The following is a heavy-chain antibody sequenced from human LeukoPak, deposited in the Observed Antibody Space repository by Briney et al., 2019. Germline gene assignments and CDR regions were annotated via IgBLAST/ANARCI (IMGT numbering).Heavy chain of an antibody. V-gene: IGHV4-4*02. D-gene: IGHD3-10*01. CDR1: GGSISSNNW. J-gene: IGHJ4*02. CDR2: IYHSGST. Sequence: SETLSLTCAVSGGSISSNNWWSWVRQPPGKGLEWIGEIYHSGSTNYNPSLKSRVTISVDRSKNQFSLKLSSVTAADTAVYYCARSGYYYGVLGDYWGQGTLVTVSS. CDR3: ARSGYYYGVLGDY.